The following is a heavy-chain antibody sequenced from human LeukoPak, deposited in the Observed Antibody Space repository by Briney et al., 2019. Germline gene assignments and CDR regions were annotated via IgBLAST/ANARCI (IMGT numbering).Heavy chain of an antibody. CDR1: GFTFSSYA. V-gene: IGHV3-23*01. D-gene: IGHD6-13*01. Sequence: HAGGSLRLSCAASGFTFSSYAMSWVRQAPGKGLEWVSAISGSGGSTYYADSVKGRFTISRDNSKNTLYLQMNSLRAEDTAVYYCARDIAGAHYYYYYMDVWGKGTTVTVSS. CDR3: ARDIAGAHYYYYYMDV. J-gene: IGHJ6*03. CDR2: ISGSGGST.